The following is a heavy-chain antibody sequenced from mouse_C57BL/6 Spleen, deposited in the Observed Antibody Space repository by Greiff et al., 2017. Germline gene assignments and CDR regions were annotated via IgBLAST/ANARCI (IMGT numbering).Heavy chain of an antibody. D-gene: IGHD2-4*01. J-gene: IGHJ2*01. V-gene: IGHV1-54*01. CDR1: GYAFTNYL. CDR2: INPGSGGT. CDR3: ARRVYYDYDVDY. Sequence: QVHVKQSGAELVRPGTSVKVSCKASGYAFTNYLIEWVKQRPGQGLEWIGVINPGSGGTNYNEKFKGKATLTADKSSSTAYMQLSSLTSEDSAVYFCARRVYYDYDVDYWGQGTTLTVSS.